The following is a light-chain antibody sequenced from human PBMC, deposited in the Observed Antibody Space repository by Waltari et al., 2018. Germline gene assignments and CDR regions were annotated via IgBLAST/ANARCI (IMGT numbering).Light chain of an antibody. Sequence: DIVMNQSPLSLPVTPGEPASISCSSSQSLVYSDGNLYLNWFHQRPGQSPRRRIYKISNRDSGVPDRFSGSGSGTDFTLKISRVEAEDVGIYYCMHGGHWPYTFGQGTKLEIK. J-gene: IGKJ2*01. CDR1: QSLVYSDGNLY. V-gene: IGKV2-30*01. CDR3: MHGGHWPYT. CDR2: KIS.